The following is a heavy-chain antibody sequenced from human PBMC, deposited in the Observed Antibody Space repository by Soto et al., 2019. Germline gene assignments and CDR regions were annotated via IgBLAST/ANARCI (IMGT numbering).Heavy chain of an antibody. CDR1: GYTFTSYG. CDR2: ISAYNGNT. Sequence: GASVMVSCKASGYTFTSYGISWVRQAPGQGLEWMGWISAYNGNTNYAQKLQGRVTMTTDTSTSTAYMELRSLRSDDTAVYYCARDNSSSWYNWFDPWGQGTLVTVSS. D-gene: IGHD6-13*01. J-gene: IGHJ5*02. CDR3: ARDNSSSWYNWFDP. V-gene: IGHV1-18*04.